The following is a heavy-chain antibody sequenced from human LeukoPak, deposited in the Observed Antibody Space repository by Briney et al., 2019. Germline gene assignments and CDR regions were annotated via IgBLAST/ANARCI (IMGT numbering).Heavy chain of an antibody. CDR3: ARNTWTDADNWFHP. V-gene: IGHV4-39*01. CDR1: DYSISSGIYY. CDR2: IFYSGTT. J-gene: IGHJ5*02. Sequence: SETLSLTCTVSDYSISSGIYYWAWIRQPPGKGLEWIGTIFYSGTTFYNPSLKSRVTISVDTSKNQFSLKVNSVTAADTAVYYCARNTWTDADNWFHPWGQGSLVTVSS. D-gene: IGHD1-1*01.